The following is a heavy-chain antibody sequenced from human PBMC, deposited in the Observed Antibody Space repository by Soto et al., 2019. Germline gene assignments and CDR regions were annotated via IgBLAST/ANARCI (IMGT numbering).Heavy chain of an antibody. J-gene: IGHJ4*02. Sequence: ASVKVSCKASGYTFTSYYMNWVRQAPGQGLEWLGIINPSGGYTTYAQRFLGRVTMTSDTSTSTVHMELGSLTSEDTAVYYCARGRLIVVESSPYDHWGQGTLVTVSS. V-gene: IGHV1-46*01. CDR2: INPSGGYT. CDR1: GYTFTSYY. CDR3: ARGRLIVVESSPYDH. D-gene: IGHD2-15*01.